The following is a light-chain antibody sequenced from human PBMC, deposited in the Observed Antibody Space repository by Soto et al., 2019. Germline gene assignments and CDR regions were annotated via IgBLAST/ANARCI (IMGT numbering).Light chain of an antibody. CDR2: DVS. Sequence: QSALTQPASVSGSPGQSITISCTGTSSDVGGYNYVSWYQQHPGKAPKVMIYDVSNRPSGVSNRFSGSKSGNTASLTISGLQAEDEADYYCSSYTSSSTPVFGVGTKLTVL. J-gene: IGLJ2*01. CDR3: SSYTSSSTPV. CDR1: SSDVGGYNY. V-gene: IGLV2-14*01.